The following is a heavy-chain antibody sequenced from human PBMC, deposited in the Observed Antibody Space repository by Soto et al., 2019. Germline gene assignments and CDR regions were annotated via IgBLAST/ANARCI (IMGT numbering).Heavy chain of an antibody. CDR2: ISGYNGHT. Sequence: GASVKVSCKASGYTFRRYSISWVRQAPGQGLEWMGWISGYNGHTNYAQKLQGRVTMTTDTSTSTAYMELRSLRSDDPAVYYCAREFGIVGVSAEYGMDFRGKGTTGTGSS. D-gene: IGHD1-26*01. CDR3: AREFGIVGVSAEYGMDF. CDR1: GYTFRRYS. J-gene: IGHJ6*04. V-gene: IGHV1-18*04.